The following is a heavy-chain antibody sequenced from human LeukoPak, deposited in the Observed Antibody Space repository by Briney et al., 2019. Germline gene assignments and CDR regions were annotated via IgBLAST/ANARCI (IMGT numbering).Heavy chain of an antibody. D-gene: IGHD6-13*01. J-gene: IGHJ6*02. CDR1: GGSFSGYY. CDR2: INHSGST. Sequence: SETLSLTCAVYGGSFSGYYWSWIRQPPRKGLEWIGEINHSGSTNYNPSLKSRVTISVDTSKNQFSLKLSSVTAADAAVYYCARGYSSSWSYYYYGMDVWGQGTTVTVSS. CDR3: ARGYSSSWSYYYYGMDV. V-gene: IGHV4-34*01.